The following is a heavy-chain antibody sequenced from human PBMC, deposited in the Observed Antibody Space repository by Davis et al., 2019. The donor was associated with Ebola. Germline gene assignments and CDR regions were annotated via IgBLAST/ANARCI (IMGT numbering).Heavy chain of an antibody. CDR2: IYHTGST. CDR3: VRGGYCTSTYCYGHHHYYGMDV. Sequence: PGGSLRLSCAISGGSVSSTNWWSWVRQPPGKGLEWIGEIYHTGSTNYNPSLKSRVNISVDKSKNQFSLKLNSVTAADTAVYYCVRGGYCTSTYCYGHHHYYGMDVWGQGTTVTVSS. J-gene: IGHJ6*02. CDR1: GGSVSSTNW. V-gene: IGHV4-4*02. D-gene: IGHD2-2*01.